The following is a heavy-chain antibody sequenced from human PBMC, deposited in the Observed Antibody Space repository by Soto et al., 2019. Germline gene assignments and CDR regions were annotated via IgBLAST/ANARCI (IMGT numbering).Heavy chain of an antibody. D-gene: IGHD2-21*01. V-gene: IGHV4-31*03. J-gene: IGHJ6*02. Sequence: SETLSLTCTVSGGSISSGGYYWSWIRQHPGKGLEWIGYIYYSGSTYYNPSLKSRVTISVDTSKNQFSLKLSSVTAADTAVYYCARDGDWTHEKYGMDVWGQGTTVTVSS. CDR3: ARDGDWTHEKYGMDV. CDR1: GGSISSGGYY. CDR2: IYYSGST.